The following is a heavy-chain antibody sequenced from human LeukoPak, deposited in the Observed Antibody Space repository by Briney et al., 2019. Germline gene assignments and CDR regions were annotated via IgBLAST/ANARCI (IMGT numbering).Heavy chain of an antibody. CDR1: GFTFSSYW. Sequence: PGGSLRLSCAASGFTFSSYWMHWVRHAPGKGLVWVSRINSDGSSTSYADSVKGRFTISRDNAKNTLYLQMSSLRAEDTAVYYCARDPEYVYDILTTDAFDIWGQGTMVTVSS. V-gene: IGHV3-74*01. J-gene: IGHJ3*02. CDR3: ARDPEYVYDILTTDAFDI. CDR2: INSDGSST. D-gene: IGHD3-9*01.